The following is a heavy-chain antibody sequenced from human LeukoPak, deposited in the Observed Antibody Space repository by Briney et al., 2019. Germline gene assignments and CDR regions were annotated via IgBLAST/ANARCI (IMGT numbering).Heavy chain of an antibody. CDR1: GYSISSGYY. V-gene: IGHV4-4*07. D-gene: IGHD3-3*01. CDR3: ARGLYDYYFDY. J-gene: IGHJ4*02. CDR2: IYSTGST. Sequence: SETLSLTCTVSGYSISSGYYWGWIRQPAGKGLEWIGRIYSTGSTNYNPSLKSRVTMSVDTSKNQFSLKLRSVTAADTAVYYCARGLYDYYFDYWGQGTLVTVSS.